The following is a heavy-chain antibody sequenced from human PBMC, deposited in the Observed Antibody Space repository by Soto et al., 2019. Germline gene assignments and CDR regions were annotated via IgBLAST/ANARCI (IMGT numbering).Heavy chain of an antibody. J-gene: IGHJ4*02. D-gene: IGHD1-26*01. Sequence: QMQLVESGGGVVQPGRSLRLSCVASGFTFRGYAMHWVRQTPEKGLEWVAVISYDGSDQNYQQSVKGRFNISRDNPKNTLFLQMNSLRPEDTAVYYCAKDVGDQGHFDSWGQGALVIVSS. CDR1: GFTFRGYA. V-gene: IGHV3-30*18. CDR2: ISYDGSDQ. CDR3: AKDVGDQGHFDS.